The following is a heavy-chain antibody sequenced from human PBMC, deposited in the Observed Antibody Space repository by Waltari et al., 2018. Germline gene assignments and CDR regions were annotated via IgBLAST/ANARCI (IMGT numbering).Heavy chain of an antibody. Sequence: QVQLQESGPGLVKPSETLSLTCAVSGYSISSGYYWGWIRQPPGKGLEWIGSIYHSGSTYYNPSLKSRVTISVDTSKNQFSLKLSSVTAADTAVYYCARHFPLGVTRQAHWYFDLWGRGTLVTVSS. CDR3: ARHFPLGVTRQAHWYFDL. D-gene: IGHD2-21*02. CDR2: IYHSGST. J-gene: IGHJ2*01. V-gene: IGHV4-38-2*01. CDR1: GYSISSGYY.